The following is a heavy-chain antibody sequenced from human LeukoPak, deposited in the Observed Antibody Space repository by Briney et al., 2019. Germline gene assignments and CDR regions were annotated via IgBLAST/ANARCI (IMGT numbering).Heavy chain of an antibody. CDR3: ARGPLDSGYTYFDY. V-gene: IGHV4-59*02. Sequence: PSETLSLTCNVSGASVSSYYWSWIRQPPGKGPEWMGYFSYSGSTNYNPSLKSRVTISVDTSKNQFSLNLSSVTAADTAVYYCARGPLDSGYTYFDYWGRGTLVTVSS. D-gene: IGHD5-12*01. CDR2: FSYSGST. J-gene: IGHJ4*02. CDR1: GASVSSYY.